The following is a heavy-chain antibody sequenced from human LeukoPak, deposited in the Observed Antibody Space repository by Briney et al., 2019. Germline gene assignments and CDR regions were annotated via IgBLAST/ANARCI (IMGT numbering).Heavy chain of an antibody. CDR3: ARRMMGATPGAFDF. Sequence: PGGPLRVSCAASGFTPRSYWMSGVRRAPGKARGGVENKKQEGSEKYYVDSVKGRFPISRDNAKNSLYLQMSSLRAEDTAVYYCARRMMGATPGAFDFWGQGTMVTVSS. J-gene: IGHJ3*01. D-gene: IGHD1-26*01. CDR2: KKQEGSEK. V-gene: IGHV3-7*01. CDR1: GFTPRSYW.